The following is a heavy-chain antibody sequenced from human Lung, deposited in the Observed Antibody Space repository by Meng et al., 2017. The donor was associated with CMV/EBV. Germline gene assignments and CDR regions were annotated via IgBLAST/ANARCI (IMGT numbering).Heavy chain of an antibody. V-gene: IGHV3-30*04. D-gene: IGHD3-3*01. J-gene: IGHJ6*02. CDR2: ISYDGSNK. CDR1: GFTFSSYA. Sequence: SCAASGFTFSSYAMHWVRQAPGKGLECVAVISYDGSNKYYADSVKGRFTISRDNSKNTLYLQMNSLRVEDTAVYYWTRRGGTISIFGVARIVGGMDVXGHGXTVTVSS. CDR3: TRRGGTISIFGVARIVGGMDV.